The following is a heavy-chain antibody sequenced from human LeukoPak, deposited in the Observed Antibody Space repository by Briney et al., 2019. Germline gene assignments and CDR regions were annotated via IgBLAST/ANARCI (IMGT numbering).Heavy chain of an antibody. V-gene: IGHV1-2*02. J-gene: IGHJ4*02. Sequence: ASVKVSCKASGNTFNDYFTHWVRQVPGQRLEWMGWISPKDGDTKYAQKFQGRVTMSRDTSISTAYMELSSLISDDTALYYCATFVNWGQGNRLSVSS. CDR3: ATFVN. CDR1: GNTFNDYF. CDR2: ISPKDGDT.